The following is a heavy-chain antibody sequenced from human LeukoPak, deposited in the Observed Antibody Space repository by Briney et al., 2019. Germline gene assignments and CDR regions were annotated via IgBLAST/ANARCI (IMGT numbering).Heavy chain of an antibody. CDR3: AKDRWVTDIVVVPAAKGGMDV. D-gene: IGHD2-2*01. CDR2: ISGSGGSP. CDR1: GFTFSSYA. V-gene: IGHV3-23*01. J-gene: IGHJ6*04. Sequence: PGGSLRLSCAASGFTFSSYAMSWVRQAPGKGLEWVSAISGSGGSPYYADSVKGRFTISRDNSKNTLYLQMNSLRAEDTAVYYCAKDRWVTDIVVVPAAKGGMDVWGKGTTVTVSS.